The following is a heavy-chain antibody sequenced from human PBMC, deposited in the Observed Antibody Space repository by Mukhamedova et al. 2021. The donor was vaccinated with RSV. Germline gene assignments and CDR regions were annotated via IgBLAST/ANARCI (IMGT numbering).Heavy chain of an antibody. Sequence: GKGLGWVAVISNDGYNKYYADSVKDRFTISRDNSKNTLYLQMNSLRAEDTAVYYCAKDRGGYTYIFDYWGQGTLVTVSS. D-gene: IGHD5-18*01. J-gene: IGHJ4*02. CDR3: AKDRGGYTYIFDY. V-gene: IGHV3-30*18. CDR2: ISNDGYNK.